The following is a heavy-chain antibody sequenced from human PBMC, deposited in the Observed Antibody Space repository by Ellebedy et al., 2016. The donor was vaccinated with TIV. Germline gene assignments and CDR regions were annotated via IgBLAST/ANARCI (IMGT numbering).Heavy chain of an antibody. CDR2: ISGSGGST. J-gene: IGHJ4*02. CDR1: GFTFSSYA. Sequence: GESLKISCAASGFTFSSYAMSWVRQAPGKGLEWVSAISGSGGSTYYADSVKGRFTISRDNSKNTLYLQINSLRAEDTAVYYCAKGRLSSSSPFDYWGQGTLVTVSS. CDR3: AKGRLSSSSPFDY. D-gene: IGHD6-6*01. V-gene: IGHV3-23*01.